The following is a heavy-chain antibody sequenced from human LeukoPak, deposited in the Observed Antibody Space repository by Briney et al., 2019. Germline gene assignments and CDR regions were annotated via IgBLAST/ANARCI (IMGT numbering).Heavy chain of an antibody. J-gene: IGHJ4*02. V-gene: IGHV3-7*01. CDR2: IEEDGTEK. CDR1: SFPLSFYW. CDR3: ARAITAVDSY. D-gene: IGHD6-13*01. Sequence: GGPLRLSCSPSSFPLSFYWVQGLPHPPGEGGEGVAGIEEDGTEKYHVESVKGRFTISRDNPKKSVSLQMNSLRADDTAVYYCARAITAVDSYGGQGTLVTVSS.